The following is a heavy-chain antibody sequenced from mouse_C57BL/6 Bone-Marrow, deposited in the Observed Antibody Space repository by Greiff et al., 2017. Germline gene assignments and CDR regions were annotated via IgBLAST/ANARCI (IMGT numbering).Heavy chain of an antibody. D-gene: IGHD1-1*01. J-gene: IGHJ2*01. Sequence: QVQLKQSGAELARPGASVKMSCKASGYTFTSYTMHWVKQRPGPGLEWIGYINPSSGYTKYNQKFKDKATLTADKSSSTAYMQLSSLTSEDSAVYYCASLYGLDYWGQGTTLTVSS. V-gene: IGHV1-4*01. CDR1: GYTFTSYT. CDR2: INPSSGYT. CDR3: ASLYGLDY.